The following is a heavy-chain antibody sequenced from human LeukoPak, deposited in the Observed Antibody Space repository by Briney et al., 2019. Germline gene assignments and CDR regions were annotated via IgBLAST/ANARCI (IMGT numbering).Heavy chain of an antibody. CDR2: INPNSGGT. CDR1: GYTFTGYY. D-gene: IGHD5-12*01. V-gene: IGHV1-2*02. Sequence: ASVKVSCKASGYTFTGYYMHWVRQAPGQGLEWMGWINPNSGGTNYAQKFQGRVTMTRDTSISTAYMELSRLRPDDTAVYYCARDPQTGYDHSFDYWGQGTLVTVSS. J-gene: IGHJ4*02. CDR3: ARDPQTGYDHSFDY.